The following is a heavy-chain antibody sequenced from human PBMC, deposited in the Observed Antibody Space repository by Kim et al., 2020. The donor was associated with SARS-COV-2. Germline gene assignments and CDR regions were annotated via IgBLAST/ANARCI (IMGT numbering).Heavy chain of an antibody. J-gene: IGHJ4*02. V-gene: IGHV5-51*01. D-gene: IGHD5-12*01. Sequence: GESLKISCKGSGYSFTSYWIGWVRQMPGKDLEWMGIIYPGDSETRYSPSFQGQVTISADKSLTTAYLQWSSLKASDTAMYYCSRQGIVATMSFAYWGQGTLVTVSS. CDR2: IYPGDSET. CDR3: SRQGIVATMSFAY. CDR1: GYSFTSYW.